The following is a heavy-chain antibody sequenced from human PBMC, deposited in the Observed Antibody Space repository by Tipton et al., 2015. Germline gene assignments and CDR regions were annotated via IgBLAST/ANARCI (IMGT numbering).Heavy chain of an antibody. CDR1: GGSFSGYY. J-gene: IGHJ4*02. D-gene: IGHD3-3*01. V-gene: IGHV3-23*01. CDR3: AKERTYYSFWSGYYQGAFDS. CDR2: ISDSGGSP. Sequence: TLSLTCAVYGGSFSGYYWTWIRQPPGKGLEWVSVISDSGGSPYYADSVKGRFAISRDNSKNVLYLRMKSLRAEDTAVYYCAKERTYYSFWSGYYQGAFDSWGQGTLVTVSS.